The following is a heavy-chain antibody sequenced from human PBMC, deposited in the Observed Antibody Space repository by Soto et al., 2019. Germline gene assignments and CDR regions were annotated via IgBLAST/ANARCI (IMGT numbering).Heavy chain of an antibody. V-gene: IGHV1-18*01. CDR2: SNVYNGNT. CDR1: GYTFTNYG. CDR3: ARDGYYGSGSYYRPEGLRKNYFDY. Sequence: ASVKVSCKASGYTFTNYGISWLRQAPGQGREWMGGSNVYNGNTKYDHKLQGKVPMTTDTSTSTAYMELRSLRSDDTAVYYCARDGYYGSGSYYRPEGLRKNYFDYWGQ. J-gene: IGHJ4*02. D-gene: IGHD3-10*01.